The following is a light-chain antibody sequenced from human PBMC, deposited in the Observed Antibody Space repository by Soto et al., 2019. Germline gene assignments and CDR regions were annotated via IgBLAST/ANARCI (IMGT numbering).Light chain of an antibody. CDR1: SSNIGSNY. CDR3: ASGDDRLSSPLYV. V-gene: IGLV1-47*01. Sequence: QSLLTQPPSASGAPGQRVTISCSGSSSNIGSNYVYWYQQLPGTAPKLLIYRNDQRPSGVPDRFSGSKSGTSASLAISGLRSEDEADYYCASGDDRLSSPLYVFGDGTKVPDL. CDR2: RND. J-gene: IGLJ1*01.